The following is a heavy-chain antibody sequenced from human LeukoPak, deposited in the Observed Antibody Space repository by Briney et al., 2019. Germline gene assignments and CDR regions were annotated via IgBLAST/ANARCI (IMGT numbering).Heavy chain of an antibody. Sequence: SETLSLTCTVSGGSISSYYWSWIRQPPGKGLEWIGYIYYSGSTNYNPSLKSRVTMSVDTSKNQFSLKLSSVTAADTAVYYCARTPVTSYYYYGMDVWGQGTTVTVSS. J-gene: IGHJ6*02. CDR2: IYYSGST. CDR3: ARTPVTSYYYYGMDV. CDR1: GGSISSYY. D-gene: IGHD4-23*01. V-gene: IGHV4-59*01.